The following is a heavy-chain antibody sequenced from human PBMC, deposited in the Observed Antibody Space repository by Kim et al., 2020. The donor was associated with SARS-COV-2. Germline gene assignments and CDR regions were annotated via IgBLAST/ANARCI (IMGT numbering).Heavy chain of an antibody. J-gene: IGHJ4*02. CDR3: ASVILETYRFIDY. CDR2: INTDSGNP. Sequence: ASVKVSCRASGYTFTKYAITWLRQAPGQGHEWMGWINTDSGNPTYAQGFTGRFVFSLDTSVSTAYLQISSLRAEDTALYFCASVILETYRFIDYCGQGT. D-gene: IGHD3-16*02. CDR1: GYTFTKYA. V-gene: IGHV7-4-1*02.